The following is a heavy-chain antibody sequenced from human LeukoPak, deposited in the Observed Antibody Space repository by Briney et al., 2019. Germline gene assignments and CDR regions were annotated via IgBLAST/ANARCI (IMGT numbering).Heavy chain of an antibody. CDR2: ISSSSSYI. D-gene: IGHD6-13*01. CDR1: GFTFSSYS. CDR3: ASSRWGLAGNFDY. V-gene: IGHV3-21*01. Sequence: PGGSLRLSCAASGFTFSSYSMNWVRQAPGKGLEWVSSISSSSSYIYYADSVKGRFTISRDNAKDSLYLQMNSLRAEDTAVYYCASSRWGLAGNFDYWGQGTLVTVSS. J-gene: IGHJ4*02.